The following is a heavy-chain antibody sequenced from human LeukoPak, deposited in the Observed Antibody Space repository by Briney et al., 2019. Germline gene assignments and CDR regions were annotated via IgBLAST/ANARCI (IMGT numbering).Heavy chain of an antibody. D-gene: IGHD3-3*01. CDR3: AKDASLTIFGXVTXXXYYXGMDV. V-gene: IGHV3-30*18. Sequence: GGSLRLSCAASGFTFSSYGMHWVRQAPGKGLEWVAVISYDGSNKYYTDSVKGRFTISRDNSKNTLYLQMNSLRAEDTAVYYCAKDASLTIFGXVTXXXYYXGMDVWGQGTTVTV. CDR2: ISYDGSNK. J-gene: IGHJ6*01. CDR1: GFTFSSYG.